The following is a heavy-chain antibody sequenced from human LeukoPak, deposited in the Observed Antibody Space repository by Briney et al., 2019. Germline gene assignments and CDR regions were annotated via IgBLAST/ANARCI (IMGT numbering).Heavy chain of an antibody. J-gene: IGHJ6*03. V-gene: IGHV4-34*01. CDR3: ARGGVVVAATRAFGYSYYMEV. Sequence: SETLSLTCAVYGGSFSGFYWSWIRQPPGKGLECIGEINHTGSTNYNPSLKSRVTISVDTSKNQFSLKLSSVTDADTAVYFCARGGVVVAATRAFGYSYYMEVWGKGTTVTVSS. CDR1: GGSFSGFY. D-gene: IGHD2-15*01. CDR2: INHTGST.